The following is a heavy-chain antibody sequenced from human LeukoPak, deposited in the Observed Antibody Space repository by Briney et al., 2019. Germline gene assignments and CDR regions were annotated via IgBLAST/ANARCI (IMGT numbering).Heavy chain of an antibody. CDR2: ISANGGST. V-gene: IGHV3-23*01. D-gene: IGHD2-2*01. Sequence: GGSLRLSCAASGFTFTSYAMSWVRQAPGKGLEWVSSISANGGSTYYADSVKGRLTISRADSKSTVYLQMNSLRAEDTGLYYCARDHRVAAAFDYWGQGALVTVSS. J-gene: IGHJ4*02. CDR3: ARDHRVAAAFDY. CDR1: GFTFTSYA.